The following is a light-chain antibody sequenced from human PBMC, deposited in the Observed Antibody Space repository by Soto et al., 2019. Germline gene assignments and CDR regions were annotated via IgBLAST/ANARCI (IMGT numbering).Light chain of an antibody. CDR3: LQDYNYPIT. CDR2: GAS. V-gene: IGKV3-20*01. Sequence: EIVLTQSPGTLSLSPGERATLSCRASQNVNSNFLAWYQQKPGQAPRLLISGASNRATGIPDRFSGSGSGTDFTLTISRLEPEDFAVYYCLQDYNYPITFGQGTRLEIK. CDR1: QNVNSNF. J-gene: IGKJ5*01.